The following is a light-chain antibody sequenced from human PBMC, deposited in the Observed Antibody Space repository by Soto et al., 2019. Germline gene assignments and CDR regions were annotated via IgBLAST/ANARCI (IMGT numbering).Light chain of an antibody. J-gene: IGLJ1*01. CDR3: SSFASSGTTYV. V-gene: IGLV2-14*01. CDR1: SSDIGGHNY. Sequence: QSALTQPASVSGSPGQSITISCSGSSSDIGGHNYVSWYQQYPGKAPKLILYEVSYRPSGISHRFSGSKSGNTASLTISGLQAEDEADYYCSSFASSGTTYVFGAGTKLTVL. CDR2: EVS.